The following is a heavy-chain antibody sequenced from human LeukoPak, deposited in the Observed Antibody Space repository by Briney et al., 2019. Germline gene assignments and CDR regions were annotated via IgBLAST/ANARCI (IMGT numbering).Heavy chain of an antibody. CDR3: AREQYSSGWYFRSRPRAWFDP. CDR1: GDSVSSNSAA. Sequence: SQTLSLTCAISGDSVSSNSAAWNWIRQSPSRGLEWLGRTYYRSKWYNDYAVSVKSRITINPDTSKNQFSLQLNSVTPEDTAVYYCAREQYSSGWYFRSRPRAWFDPWGQGTRVTVSS. CDR2: TYYRSKWYN. D-gene: IGHD6-19*01. V-gene: IGHV6-1*01. J-gene: IGHJ5*02.